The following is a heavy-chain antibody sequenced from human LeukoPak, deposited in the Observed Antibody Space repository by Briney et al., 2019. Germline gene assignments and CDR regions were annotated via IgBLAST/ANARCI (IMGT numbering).Heavy chain of an antibody. Sequence: PGGSLRLSCAASGFTFSSYSMNWVRQAPGKGLEWVSAISGSGGSTYYADSVKGRFTISRDNSKNTLYLQMNSLRAEDTAVYYCAKDLPLEQQLVRGFDYWGQGTLVTVSS. D-gene: IGHD6-13*01. CDR2: ISGSGGST. CDR3: AKDLPLEQQLVRGFDY. CDR1: GFTFSSYS. J-gene: IGHJ4*02. V-gene: IGHV3-23*01.